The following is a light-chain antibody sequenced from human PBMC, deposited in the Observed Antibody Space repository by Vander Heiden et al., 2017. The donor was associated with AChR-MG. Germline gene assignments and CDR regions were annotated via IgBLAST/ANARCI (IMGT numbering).Light chain of an antibody. Sequence: DIQMTQSPSSLSASVGDRVTITSRASQGIGYYLAWFQQKPGKAPKSLIYAASAMQGGVQSRFSGSGSWTDFTLTITNLQPEDFATYFCQQYNDYPFAFGPGTKVDMK. J-gene: IGKJ3*01. V-gene: IGKV1-16*01. CDR3: QQYNDYPFA. CDR2: AAS. CDR1: QGIGYY.